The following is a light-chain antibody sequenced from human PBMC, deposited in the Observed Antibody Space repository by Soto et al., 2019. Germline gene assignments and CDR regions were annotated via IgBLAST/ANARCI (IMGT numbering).Light chain of an antibody. CDR3: CSYAGGYTLDV. Sequence: QSALTQPRSVSGSPGQSVAISCTGTSSDVGGYNYVSWYQQHPGKAPKLMIYDVNKRPSGVPDRFSGSKSGNTASLTISGLQAEDEADYYCCSYAGGYTLDVFGTGTKVTV. CDR1: SSDVGGYNY. CDR2: DVN. V-gene: IGLV2-11*01. J-gene: IGLJ1*01.